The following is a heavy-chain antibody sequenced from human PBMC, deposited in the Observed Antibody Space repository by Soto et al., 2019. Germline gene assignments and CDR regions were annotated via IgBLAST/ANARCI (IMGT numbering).Heavy chain of an antibody. Sequence: GGSLRLSCAASGFTFSSYWMHWVRQAPGKGLVWVSRINIDGSTTTYADSVKGRFTISRDNAKNTLYLEMNSLRAEDTAMYYCARFSNWYDYWGQGTLVTVSS. J-gene: IGHJ4*02. V-gene: IGHV3-74*01. D-gene: IGHD6-13*01. CDR1: GFTFSSYW. CDR2: INIDGSTT. CDR3: ARFSNWYDY.